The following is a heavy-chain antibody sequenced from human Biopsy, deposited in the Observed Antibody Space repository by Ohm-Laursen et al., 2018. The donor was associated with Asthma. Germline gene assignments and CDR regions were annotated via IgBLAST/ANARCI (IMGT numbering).Heavy chain of an antibody. CDR2: IYYIGST. J-gene: IGHJ4*02. CDR1: GGSISSGAYY. Sequence: SETLSLTCTVSGGSISSGAYYWSWVRQPPGKGLEWIAYIYYIGSTYYNPSLKSRVAISLDTSKNQLSLKLSSVAAADSAVYFCARRGGVRRYFDYWGQGTLVTVSS. D-gene: IGHD3-16*01. CDR3: ARRGGVRRYFDY. V-gene: IGHV4-30-4*01.